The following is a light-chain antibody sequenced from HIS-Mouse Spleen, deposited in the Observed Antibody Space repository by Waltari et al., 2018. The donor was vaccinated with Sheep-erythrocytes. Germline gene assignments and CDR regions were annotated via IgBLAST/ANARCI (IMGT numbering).Light chain of an antibody. CDR2: EVS. CDR3: SSYAGSNNWV. J-gene: IGLJ3*02. CDR1: SSDVGGYNY. V-gene: IGLV2-8*01. Sequence: QSALTQPHSASGSPGQSVTISCTGPSSDVGGYNYVSWYQQHPGKAPQLMIYEVSKRPSGVPDRFSGSKSGNTASLTVSGRQAEDEADYYCSSYAGSNNWVFGGGTKLTVL.